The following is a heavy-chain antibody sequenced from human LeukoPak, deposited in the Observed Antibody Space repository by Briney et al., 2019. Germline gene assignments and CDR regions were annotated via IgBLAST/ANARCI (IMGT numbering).Heavy chain of an antibody. Sequence: ASVKVSCKVSGYTLTELSMHWARQAPGKGRECRGGFDPEDAETIYAQKFQGRVTMTEDTFTDTAYMELSSLRSEDTAVYYCATCLPDFWTGYYYFDYWGQGTLVTVSS. J-gene: IGHJ4*02. V-gene: IGHV1-24*01. CDR3: ATCLPDFWTGYYYFDY. D-gene: IGHD3/OR15-3a*01. CDR1: GYTLTELS. CDR2: FDPEDAET.